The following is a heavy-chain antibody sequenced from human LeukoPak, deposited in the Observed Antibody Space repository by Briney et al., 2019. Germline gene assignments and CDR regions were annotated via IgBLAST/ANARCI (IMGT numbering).Heavy chain of an antibody. V-gene: IGHV3-21*01. CDR2: ISRSGGSI. Sequence: GGSLRLSRAASEFTFSSHSMNWVRQAPGKGLEWVSSISRSGGSIYYADSLKGRFTISRDNAKNSLYLQMNSLRAEDTAVYFCARSLKVSAALDVFDIWGQGTMVTVSS. J-gene: IGHJ3*02. CDR1: EFTFSSHS. D-gene: IGHD2-2*01. CDR3: ARSLKVSAALDVFDI.